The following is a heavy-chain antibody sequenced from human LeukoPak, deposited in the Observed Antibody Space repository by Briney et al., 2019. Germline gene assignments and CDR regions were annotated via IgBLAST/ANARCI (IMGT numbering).Heavy chain of an antibody. Sequence: GASVTVSFKASGYTFTDYYMHWVRQAPGQGLEWMGWINPNSGGTNYAQKFQGRVTMTRDTSISTAYMELSRLRSDDTAVYYCARASWISSADAVWWGQGTLVTVSS. CDR3: ARASWISSADAVW. D-gene: IGHD2-2*03. CDR2: INPNSGGT. V-gene: IGHV1-2*02. CDR1: GYTFTDYY. J-gene: IGHJ4*02.